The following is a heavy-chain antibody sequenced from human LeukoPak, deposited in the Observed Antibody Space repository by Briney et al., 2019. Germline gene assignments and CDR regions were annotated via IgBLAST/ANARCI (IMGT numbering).Heavy chain of an antibody. D-gene: IGHD1-26*01. CDR1: GFTFDDYA. V-gene: IGHV3-9*01. CDR2: ISWYSGSL. J-gene: IGHJ4*02. CDR3: AKVPSGSSRPGYFDY. Sequence: PGRSLRLSCAASGFTFDDYAMHWLRQAPGEGLEWVSGISWYSGSLGYAASVKGRFTISRDNAKNSLYLQMNSLRAEDTALYYCAKVPSGSSRPGYFDYWGQGTLVTVSS.